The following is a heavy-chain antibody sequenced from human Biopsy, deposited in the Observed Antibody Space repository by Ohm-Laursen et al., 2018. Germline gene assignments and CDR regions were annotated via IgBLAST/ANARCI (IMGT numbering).Heavy chain of an antibody. J-gene: IGHJ6*02. CDR1: GGTFSSSA. CDR3: ARDETGSSVFGPYYYGMDV. CDR2: INPTGGTT. Sequence: ASVKVSCKASGGTFSSSAITWVRQAPGQGLEWMGIINPTGGTTSYAEKFQGRVTLTRDTSTGTVYLELNSLIYEDTALYYCARDETGSSVFGPYYYGMDVWGQGTTVTVSS. V-gene: IGHV1-46*01. D-gene: IGHD3-9*01.